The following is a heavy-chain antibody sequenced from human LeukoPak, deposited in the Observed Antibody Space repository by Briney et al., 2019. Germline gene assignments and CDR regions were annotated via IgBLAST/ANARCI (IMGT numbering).Heavy chain of an antibody. CDR3: ARDSPGYAFDI. CDR1: GGSISSGGYS. J-gene: IGHJ3*02. CDR2: IYHSGST. Sequence: SETLSLTCAVSGGSISSGGYSWSWIRQPPGKGLEWIGYIYHSGSTYYNPSLKGRVTISVDRSKNQFSLKLSSVTAADTAVYYCARDSPGYAFDIWGQGTMVTVSS. V-gene: IGHV4-30-2*01.